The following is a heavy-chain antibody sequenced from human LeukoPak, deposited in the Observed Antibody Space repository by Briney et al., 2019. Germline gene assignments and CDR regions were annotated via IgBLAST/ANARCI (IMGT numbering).Heavy chain of an antibody. D-gene: IGHD6-19*01. CDR1: GFTFDDFA. CDR3: AKDTDRQWLEN. CDR2: ISGNGGST. Sequence: HAGGSLRLSCAASGFTFDDFAMHWVRQAPGKGLQWASLISGNGGSTFYADSVKGRFIISRDNSKNSLYLQMNSLRTEDTALYYCAKDTDRQWLENWGQGTLVTVSS. J-gene: IGHJ4*02. V-gene: IGHV3-43*02.